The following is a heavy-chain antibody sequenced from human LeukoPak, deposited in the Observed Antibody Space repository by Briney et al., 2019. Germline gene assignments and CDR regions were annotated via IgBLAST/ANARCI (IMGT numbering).Heavy chain of an antibody. CDR1: GFTFSTYS. CDR2: ISSDSNHR. D-gene: IGHD3-3*01. Sequence: GGSLRLPCAASGFTFSTYSMNWVRQAPGKGLEWVSSISSDSNHRFYADSLKGRFTISRDNAKNSLYLQLISLRAEDTAVYYCARVAFGLYVMDVWGQGTTVAVSS. CDR3: ARVAFGLYVMDV. V-gene: IGHV3-21*01. J-gene: IGHJ6*02.